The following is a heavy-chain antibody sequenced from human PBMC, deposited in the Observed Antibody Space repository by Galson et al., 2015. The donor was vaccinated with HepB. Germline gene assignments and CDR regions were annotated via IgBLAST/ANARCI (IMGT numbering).Heavy chain of an antibody. J-gene: IGHJ3*02. V-gene: IGHV3-23*01. CDR1: GFTFSTYA. CDR2: VSGSGGST. Sequence: SLRLSCAASGFTFSTYAMGWVRQAPGKGLEWVSAVSGSGGSTFSADSVKGRFTISRDNSKNTLYLQMNSLRAEDTAVYYCAKYDVPAVMFFSEPGAGAGSFDIWGQGTMVTVSS. CDR3: AKYDVPAVMFFSEPGAGAGSFDI. D-gene: IGHD2-2*01.